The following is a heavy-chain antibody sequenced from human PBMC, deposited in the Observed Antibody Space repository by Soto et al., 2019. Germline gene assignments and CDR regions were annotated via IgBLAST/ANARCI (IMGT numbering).Heavy chain of an antibody. D-gene: IGHD1-20*01. J-gene: IGHJ4*02. Sequence: LTCAVYGGSFSGYYWSWIRQPPGEGLEWIGCVHESGSTDYNPSLRGRVIISLHTSKSQFSLSLRSATAADTATYYCARGTRALITSFFAYWGQGIPVTVSS. V-gene: IGHV4-34*11. CDR1: GGSFSGYY. CDR3: ARGTRALITSFFAY. CDR2: VHESGST.